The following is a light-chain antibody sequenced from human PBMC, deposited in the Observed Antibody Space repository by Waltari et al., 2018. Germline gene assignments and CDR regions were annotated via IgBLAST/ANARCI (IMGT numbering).Light chain of an antibody. CDR2: ENN. J-gene: IGLJ2*01. CDR3: SAWDSSLSTVL. V-gene: IGLV1-40*01. CDR1: SPNIGAEYY. Sequence: QSVLTQPPSASGAPGQRVTISCTGNSPNIGAEYYVSWYQQFPRTAPKLLIYENNKRPSGVSDRFSGSKSGTSASLTITGLQSEDEADYYCSAWDSSLSTVLFGGGTRLTVL.